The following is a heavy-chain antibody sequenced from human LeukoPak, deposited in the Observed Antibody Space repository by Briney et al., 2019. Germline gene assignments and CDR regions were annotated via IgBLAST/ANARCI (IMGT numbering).Heavy chain of an antibody. CDR2: IYYSGST. V-gene: IGHV4-39*07. Sequence: GSLRLSCAASGFTVSSKYMTWVRQAPGKGLEWIGTIYYSGSTYYNPSLKSRVTISVDTSKNQFSLKLSSVTAADTAVYYCAREGAAGDFDYWGQGTLVTVSS. D-gene: IGHD6-25*01. J-gene: IGHJ4*02. CDR1: GFTVSSKY. CDR3: AREGAAGDFDY.